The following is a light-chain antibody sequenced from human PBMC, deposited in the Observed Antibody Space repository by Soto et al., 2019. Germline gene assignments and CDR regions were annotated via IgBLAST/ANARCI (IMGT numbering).Light chain of an antibody. Sequence: EIVLTQSPATLSLSPGERATLSCRASQSVNSNLAWYQQKPGQAPRLLIYAASSRATGIPDRFSGSGPGTEFTLTISSLQSEDFAVYYCQQYNNWPPITFGQGTRLEIK. CDR1: QSVNSN. J-gene: IGKJ5*01. CDR2: AAS. CDR3: QQYNNWPPIT. V-gene: IGKV3D-15*01.